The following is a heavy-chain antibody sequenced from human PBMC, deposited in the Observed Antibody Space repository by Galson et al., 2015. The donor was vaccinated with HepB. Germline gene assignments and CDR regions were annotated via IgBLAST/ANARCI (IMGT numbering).Heavy chain of an antibody. D-gene: IGHD3-10*01. V-gene: IGHV3-66*01. CDR3: ATESTGTEDAFDI. CDR2: IFSLDST. CDR1: GFDVHRHY. Sequence: SLRLSCAASGFDVHRHYMHRVRQAPGKGLEWVSVIFSLDSTYYADSVKGRFTISRDDSNKMIHLQMSRLRLEDTAIYYCATESTGTEDAFDIWGQGTMVTVSS. J-gene: IGHJ3*02.